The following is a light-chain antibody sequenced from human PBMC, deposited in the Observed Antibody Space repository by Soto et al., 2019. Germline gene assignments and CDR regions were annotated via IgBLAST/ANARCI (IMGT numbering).Light chain of an antibody. CDR2: EVS. J-gene: IGLJ1*01. V-gene: IGLV2-8*01. CDR1: SSDVGGYKY. CDR3: TSHAGSNNYV. Sequence: QSALTQPASVSGSPGQSITISCTGTSSDVGGYKYVSWYQQHPDKAPKLIIFEVSNRPSGVPDRFSGSKSGNTASLTVSGLQAEDEADYYCTSHAGSNNYVFGTGTKVTVL.